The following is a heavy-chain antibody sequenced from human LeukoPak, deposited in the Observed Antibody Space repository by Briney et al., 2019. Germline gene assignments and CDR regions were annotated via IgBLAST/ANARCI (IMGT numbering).Heavy chain of an antibody. CDR3: ARDLRLYNWFDP. J-gene: IGHJ5*02. Sequence: PSETLSLTCTVSGGSISSSSYYWGWIRQPPGKGLEWIGSIYYSGSTHYNPSLKSRVTISVDTSKNQFSLKLSSVTAADTAVYYCARDLRLYNWFDPWGQGTLVTVSS. CDR1: GGSISSSSYY. CDR2: IYYSGST. D-gene: IGHD4-17*01. V-gene: IGHV4-39*07.